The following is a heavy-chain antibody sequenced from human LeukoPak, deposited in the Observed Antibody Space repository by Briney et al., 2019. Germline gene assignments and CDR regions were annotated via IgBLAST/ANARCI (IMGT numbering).Heavy chain of an antibody. CDR3: ARRGVVPAARRQFDY. D-gene: IGHD2-2*01. V-gene: IGHV4-34*01. Sequence: PSETLSLTCAVYGGSFSGYYWSWIRQPPGKGLEWIGEINHSGSTNYNPSLKSRVTISVDTSKTQFSLKLSSVTAADTAVYYCARRGVVPAARRQFDYWGQGTLVTDSS. CDR1: GGSFSGYY. J-gene: IGHJ4*02. CDR2: INHSGST.